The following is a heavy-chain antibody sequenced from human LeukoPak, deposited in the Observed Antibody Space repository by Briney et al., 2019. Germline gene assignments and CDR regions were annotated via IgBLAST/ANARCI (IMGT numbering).Heavy chain of an antibody. D-gene: IGHD6-13*01. J-gene: IGHJ4*02. CDR1: GFTFSSYG. CDR3: AKDAAAAGSAYYFEY. CDR2: IRYDGSNK. V-gene: IGHV3-30*02. Sequence: GGSLRLSCAASGFTFSSYGMHWVRQAPGKGLEWVALIRYDGSNKYYADSVKGRFTISRDNSKNTLYLQMNSLRAEDTAVYYCAKDAAAAGSAYYFEYWGQGTLVTVSS.